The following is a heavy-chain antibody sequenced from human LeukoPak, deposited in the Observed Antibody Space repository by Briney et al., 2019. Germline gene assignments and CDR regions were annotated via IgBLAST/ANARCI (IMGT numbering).Heavy chain of an antibody. D-gene: IGHD3-22*01. J-gene: IGHJ4*02. Sequence: ASVKVSCKASGYTFTSYYMHWVRQAPGQGLEWMGIINPSGGSTSYAQKFQGRVTITAVESMSTAYMELSSLRSEDTAVYYCARDKGQDDYYDSSGFFDYWGQGTLVTVSS. CDR2: INPSGGST. V-gene: IGHV1-46*01. CDR1: GYTFTSYY. CDR3: ARDKGQDDYYDSSGFFDY.